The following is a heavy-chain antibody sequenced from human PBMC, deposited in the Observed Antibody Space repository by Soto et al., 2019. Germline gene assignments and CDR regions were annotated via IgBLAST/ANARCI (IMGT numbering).Heavy chain of an antibody. Sequence: SVKVSCKASGGTFSSYAISWVRQAPGQGLEWMGGIIPIFGTANYAQKFQGRVTITADESTSTAYMELSSLRSEDTAVYYCASPPVTAAINYYGMDVWGQGTTVTVSS. D-gene: IGHD2-2*01. V-gene: IGHV1-69*13. CDR2: IIPIFGTA. CDR1: GGTFSSYA. J-gene: IGHJ6*02. CDR3: ASPPVTAAINYYGMDV.